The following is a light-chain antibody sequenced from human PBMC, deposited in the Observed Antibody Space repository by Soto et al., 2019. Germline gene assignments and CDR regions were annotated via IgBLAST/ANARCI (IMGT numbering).Light chain of an antibody. CDR3: SSYTSSTTVV. J-gene: IGLJ2*01. V-gene: IGLV2-14*01. CDR2: EVN. CDR1: SGDVGVYNF. Sequence: QSALTQPASVSGSPGQSITISCTGTSGDVGVYNFVSWYQQHPGKAPKLIIYEVNNRPSGVSSRFSGSKSANTASLTISGLQTEDEADYYCSSYTSSTTVVFGGGTKVTAL.